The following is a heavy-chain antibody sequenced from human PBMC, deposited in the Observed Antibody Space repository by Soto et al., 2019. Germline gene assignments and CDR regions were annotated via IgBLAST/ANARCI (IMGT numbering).Heavy chain of an antibody. V-gene: IGHV1-69*01. CDR3: ASTYYLLTVSKTNIPYYDGLDV. CDR2: IIPIFAAA. CDR1: GDTFSNYA. D-gene: IGHD3-16*01. J-gene: IGHJ6*02. Sequence: QVQLVQSGAEVKKPGSSVKVSCKASGDTFSNYAISWVRQAPGHGLEWVGGIIPIFAAANYAQKFQGRVTIPADEPTRTAYVALSRLRSEDMAVYYCASTYYLLTVSKTNIPYYDGLDVWGQGTTVVVSS.